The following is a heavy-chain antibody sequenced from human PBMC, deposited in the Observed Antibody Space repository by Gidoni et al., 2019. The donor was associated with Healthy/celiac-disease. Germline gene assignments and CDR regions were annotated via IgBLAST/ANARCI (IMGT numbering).Heavy chain of an antibody. CDR3: ARDGLAITMIVVVIPYYFDY. Sequence: QVQLVESGGGVVQPGRSLSLSCSASVFPFSSYAMHWVRQAPGKGLEWVAVISYDGSNKYYADSVKGRFTISRDNYKNTLYLQMNSLRAEDTAVYYCARDGLAITMIVVVIPYYFDYWGQGTLVTVSS. CDR2: ISYDGSNK. D-gene: IGHD3-22*01. V-gene: IGHV3-30*01. CDR1: VFPFSSYA. J-gene: IGHJ4*02.